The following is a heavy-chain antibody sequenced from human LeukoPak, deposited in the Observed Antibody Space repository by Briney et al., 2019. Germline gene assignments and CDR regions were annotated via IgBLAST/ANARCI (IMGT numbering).Heavy chain of an antibody. CDR2: ISSGSSYI. D-gene: IGHD3-22*01. Sequence: PGGSLRLSCAASGFSFDTHSMNWVRQSPGKGLEWVSSISSGSSYIHYADAMKGRFTISRDNAKNSLYLQMNSLRAEDTAVYYCAKDRISYWYDTSGYFLFPDYWGQGTLVTVSS. CDR3: AKDRISYWYDTSGYFLFPDY. CDR1: GFSFDTHS. J-gene: IGHJ4*02. V-gene: IGHV3-21*01.